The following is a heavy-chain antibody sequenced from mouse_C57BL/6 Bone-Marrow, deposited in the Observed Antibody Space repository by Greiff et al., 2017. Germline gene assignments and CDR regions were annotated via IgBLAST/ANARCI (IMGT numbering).Heavy chain of an antibody. J-gene: IGHJ2*01. CDR2: IDPETGGT. V-gene: IGHV1-15*01. CDR3: TRSVWLRRRRYYFDY. CDR1: GYTFTDYE. Sequence: QVQLKESGAELVRPGASVTLSCKASGYTFTDYEMHWVKQTPVHGLEWIGAIDPETGGTAYNQKFKGKAILTADKSSSTAYMELRSLTSEDSAVYYCTRSVWLRRRRYYFDYWGQGTTLTVSS. D-gene: IGHD2-2*01.